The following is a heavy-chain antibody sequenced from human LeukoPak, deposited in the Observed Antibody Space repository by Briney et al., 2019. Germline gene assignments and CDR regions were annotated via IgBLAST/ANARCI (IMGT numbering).Heavy chain of an antibody. CDR1: GFSFGGYW. J-gene: IGHJ4*02. CDR2: IKQDGSEA. Sequence: GGSLRLSCAASGFSFGGYWMNWIRQAPGKSLEWVANIKQDGSEAFYVDSVKGRFTISRDNAQNSLYLQMNNLRAEDTAFYYYDGRGYSVQWGQGTLVTVSS. D-gene: IGHD3-22*01. V-gene: IGHV3-7*03. CDR3: DGRGYSVQ.